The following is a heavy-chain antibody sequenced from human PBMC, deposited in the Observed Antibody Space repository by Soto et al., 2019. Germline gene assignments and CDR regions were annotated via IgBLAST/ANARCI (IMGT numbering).Heavy chain of an antibody. CDR3: AADATAWQQMVPSDY. CDR2: IAVGSGYT. J-gene: IGHJ4*02. D-gene: IGHD2-8*01. CDR1: GFTFTSSA. V-gene: IGHV1-58*01. Sequence: ASVKVSCKASGFTFTSSAFQWVRQARGQRLEWIGWIAVGSGYTNYAQRFQDRVTLTRDMSTATTYMELSRLTSEDAAIYYCAADATAWQQMVPSDYWGQGTLVTVSS.